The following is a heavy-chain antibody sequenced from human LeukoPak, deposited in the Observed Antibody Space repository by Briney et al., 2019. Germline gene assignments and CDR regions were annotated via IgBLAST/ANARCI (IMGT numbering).Heavy chain of an antibody. CDR3: ARAASGYCGMDV. D-gene: IGHD3-10*01. V-gene: IGHV1-69*13. J-gene: IGHJ6*02. Sequence: ASVKVSCKASGGTFSSYAISWVRQAPGQGLEWMGGIIPIFGTANYAQKFQGRVTITADESTSTAYMELSSLRSEDTAVYYCARAASGYCGMDVWGQGTTVTVSS. CDR2: IIPIFGTA. CDR1: GGTFSSYA.